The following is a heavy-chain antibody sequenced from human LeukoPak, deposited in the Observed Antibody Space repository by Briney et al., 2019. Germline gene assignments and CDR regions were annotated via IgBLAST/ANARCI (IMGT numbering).Heavy chain of an antibody. J-gene: IGHJ6*03. V-gene: IGHV3-21*01. Sequence: GGSLRLSCAASGFTFSSYSMNWVRQAPGKGLEWVSSISSSSSYIYYADSVKGRFTISRDNAKNSLYLQMNSLRAEDTAVYYCARAVPDYYMDVWGKGTTVTVSS. CDR2: ISSSSSYI. CDR3: ARAVPDYYMDV. CDR1: GFTFSSYS.